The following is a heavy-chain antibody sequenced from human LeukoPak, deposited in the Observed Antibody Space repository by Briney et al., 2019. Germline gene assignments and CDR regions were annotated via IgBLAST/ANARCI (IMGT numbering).Heavy chain of an antibody. J-gene: IGHJ5*02. Sequence: ASVKVSCKASGYTFTGYYMHWVRQAPGQGLEWMGWINPNSGGTNYAQKFQGRVTMTRDTSISTAYMELSRLRSDDTAVYYCARTFVVPATPFDPWGQGTQVTVSS. CDR1: GYTFTGYY. D-gene: IGHD2-2*01. CDR3: ARTFVVPATPFDP. CDR2: INPNSGGT. V-gene: IGHV1-2*02.